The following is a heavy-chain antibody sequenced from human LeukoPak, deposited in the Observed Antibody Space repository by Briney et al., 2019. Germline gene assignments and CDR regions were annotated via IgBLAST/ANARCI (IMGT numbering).Heavy chain of an antibody. CDR1: GYSISSGYY. Sequence: SETLSLTCTVSGYSISSGYYWGWIRQPPGKGLEWIGSIYHSGSTYYNPSLKSRVTISVDKSKNQFSLKLSSVTAADTAVYYCARGGLSRCSGGSCYFDYWGQGTLVTVSS. CDR3: ARGGLSRCSGGSCYFDY. V-gene: IGHV4-38-2*02. CDR2: IYHSGST. J-gene: IGHJ4*02. D-gene: IGHD2-15*01.